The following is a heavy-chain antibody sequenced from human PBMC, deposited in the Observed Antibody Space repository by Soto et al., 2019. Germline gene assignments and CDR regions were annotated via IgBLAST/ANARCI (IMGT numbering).Heavy chain of an antibody. CDR1: GFTFDDYG. J-gene: IGHJ4*02. CDR3: AKARGGIDY. Sequence: EVQLVESGGGLVRPGRSLRLSCVGSGFTFDDYGMHWVRQAPGKGLEWVSGISWDSGSIGYAESVKGRFTISRDNAKNALYLQMNSLRTEDTALYYCAKARGGIDYWGQGTLVTVSS. D-gene: IGHD3-16*01. V-gene: IGHV3-9*01. CDR2: ISWDSGSI.